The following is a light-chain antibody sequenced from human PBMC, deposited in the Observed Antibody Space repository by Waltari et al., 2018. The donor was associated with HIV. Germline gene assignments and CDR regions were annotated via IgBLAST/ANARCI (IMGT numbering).Light chain of an antibody. J-gene: IGLJ2*01. CDR1: STDSRFYQY. CDR3: ASNRLDYTLI. CDR2: DIN. Sequence: QSALTQPASVSGFLGQSINISCTGISTDSRFYQYVSWYQQYPGKIPRLIIFDINHRPSGVSVHFSGSRSGNSAALTFSGLQSGDEAHYYCASNRLDYTLIFGGGTKLTVL. V-gene: IGLV2-14*03.